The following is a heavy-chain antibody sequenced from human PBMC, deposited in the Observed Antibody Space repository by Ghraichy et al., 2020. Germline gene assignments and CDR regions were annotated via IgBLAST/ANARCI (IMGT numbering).Heavy chain of an antibody. V-gene: IGHV4-34*01. CDR1: GGSFNDYY. Sequence: SETLSLTCAVDGGSFNDYYWTWIRQAPGKGLEWIGKINYSGSTIYNPSLKSRVIILVDTFKNQFSLKLTSVTAADTAVYYCAREGPLVRLQYFDYWGQGTLVTVSS. D-gene: IGHD6-6*01. CDR3: AREGPLVRLQYFDY. J-gene: IGHJ4*02. CDR2: INYSGST.